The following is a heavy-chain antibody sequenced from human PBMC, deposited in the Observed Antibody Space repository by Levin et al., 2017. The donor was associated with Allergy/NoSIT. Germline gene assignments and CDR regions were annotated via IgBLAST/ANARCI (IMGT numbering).Heavy chain of an antibody. Sequence: SGESLKISCKGSGYSFTSYWIGWVRQMPGKGLEWMGIIYPGDSDTRYSPSFQGQVTISADKSISTAYLQWSSLKASDTAMYYCARSGYSSGWYQDYYGMDVWGQGTTVTVSS. J-gene: IGHJ6*02. CDR2: IYPGDSDT. V-gene: IGHV5-51*01. D-gene: IGHD6-19*01. CDR1: GYSFTSYW. CDR3: ARSGYSSGWYQDYYGMDV.